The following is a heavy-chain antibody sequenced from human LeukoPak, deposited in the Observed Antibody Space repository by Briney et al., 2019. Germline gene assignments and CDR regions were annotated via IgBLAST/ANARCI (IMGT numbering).Heavy chain of an antibody. CDR2: IYYSGST. CDR1: GGSISSSSYY. Sequence: SETLSLTCTVSGGSISSSSYYWGWIRQPPGKGLEWIGSIYYSGSTYYNPSLKSRVTISVDTSKNQFSLKLSSVTAADTAVYYCAKTTTMVRGVIITVWVPYFDYWGQGTLVTVSS. D-gene: IGHD3-10*01. J-gene: IGHJ4*02. V-gene: IGHV4-39*01. CDR3: AKTTTMVRGVIITVWVPYFDY.